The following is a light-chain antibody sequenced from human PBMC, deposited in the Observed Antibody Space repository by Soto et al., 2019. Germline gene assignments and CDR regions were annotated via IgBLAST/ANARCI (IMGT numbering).Light chain of an antibody. Sequence: AIQLTQSPSSVSASVGDRITITCRASQDIHTFLAWYQQKPGKAPQLLIYKASTLQSGVPSRFSGSGSGTDFTLPISSLQHEDFATYSCQQFYIFPVTFGQGTRLEIK. CDR1: QDIHTF. V-gene: IGKV1-13*02. CDR2: KAS. CDR3: QQFYIFPVT. J-gene: IGKJ5*01.